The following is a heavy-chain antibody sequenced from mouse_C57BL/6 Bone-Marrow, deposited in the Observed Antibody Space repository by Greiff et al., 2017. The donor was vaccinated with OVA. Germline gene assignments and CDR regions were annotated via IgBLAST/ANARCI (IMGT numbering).Heavy chain of an antibody. J-gene: IGHJ3*01. D-gene: IGHD2-1*01. CDR2: IWRGGST. CDR1: GFSLTSYG. V-gene: IGHV2-5*01. CDR3: AKNCYYGNYGFAY. Sequence: VKVVESGPGLVQPSQSLSITCTVSGFSLTSYGVHWVRQSPGKGLEWLGVIWRGGSTDYNAAFMSRLSITKDNSKSQVFFKMNSLQADDTAIYYCAKNCYYGNYGFAYWGQGTLVTVSA.